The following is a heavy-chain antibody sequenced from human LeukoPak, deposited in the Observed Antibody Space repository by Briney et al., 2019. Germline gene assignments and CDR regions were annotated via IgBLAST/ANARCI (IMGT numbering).Heavy chain of an antibody. Sequence: GGSLRLSCAASGFTFSSYAMSWVRQAPGKGLEWVSAISGSGGSTYYADSVKGRFTISRDNSKNTLYLQMNSLRAEDTAVYYCAKDLDSSGWYRGFDYWGQGTLVTVSS. CDR1: GFTFSSYA. CDR2: ISGSGGST. V-gene: IGHV3-23*01. J-gene: IGHJ4*02. CDR3: AKDLDSSGWYRGFDY. D-gene: IGHD6-19*01.